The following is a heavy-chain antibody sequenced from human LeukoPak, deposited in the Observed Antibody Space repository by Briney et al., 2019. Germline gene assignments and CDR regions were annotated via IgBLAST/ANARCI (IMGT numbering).Heavy chain of an antibody. J-gene: IGHJ4*02. CDR1: GGSISSSSYY. CDR2: IYYSGST. Sequence: SETLSLTCTVSGGSISSSSYYWGWIRQPPGKGLEWIGSIYYSGSTYYNPSLKSRVTISVDTSKNQFSLKLSSVTAADTAVYYCARESRYYGSGSFDYWGQGTLVTVSS. V-gene: IGHV4-39*07. D-gene: IGHD3-10*01. CDR3: ARESRYYGSGSFDY.